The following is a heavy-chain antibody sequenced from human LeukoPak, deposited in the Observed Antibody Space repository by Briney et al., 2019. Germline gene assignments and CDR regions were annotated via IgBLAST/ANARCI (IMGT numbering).Heavy chain of an antibody. D-gene: IGHD6-19*01. V-gene: IGHV1-2*02. J-gene: IGHJ4*02. CDR3: ATPRKGDSSGDY. Sequence: ASVKVSCKASGYTFTGYYMHWVRQAPGQGPEWMGWINPNSGGTNYAQKFQGRVTMTRDTSISTAYMELSRLRSDDTAVYYCATPRKGDSSGDYWGQGTLVSVSS. CDR1: GYTFTGYY. CDR2: INPNSGGT.